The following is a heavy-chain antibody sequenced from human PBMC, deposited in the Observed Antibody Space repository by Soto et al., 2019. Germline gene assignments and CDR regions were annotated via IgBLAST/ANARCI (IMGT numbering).Heavy chain of an antibody. D-gene: IGHD3-10*01. CDR2: IYYTGNT. CDR1: CGSIRSSTYY. Sequence: PSDTLSITCXVSCGSIRSSTYYWVLIRHPPWKWLEWIGTIYYTGNTYYNPSLTSRVTISVDTSKNQFSLNLSSVTAADTAVYYCAGHPITVIRGVSKIEWFEPWGQGTLVTVSS. J-gene: IGHJ5*02. CDR3: AGHPITVIRGVSKIEWFEP. V-gene: IGHV4-39*01.